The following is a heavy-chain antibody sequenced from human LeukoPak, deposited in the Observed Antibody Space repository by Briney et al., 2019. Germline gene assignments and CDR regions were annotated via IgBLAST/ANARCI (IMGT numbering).Heavy chain of an antibody. CDR1: GFTFSSNY. Sequence: GGSLRLSCAASGFTFSSNYMSWVRQAPGKGLEWVSVIYSGGSTYYSDSVKGRFTISRDNSKNTLYLQMNSLRAEDTAVYYCARVAWSGPSYYFDYWGQGTLVTVSS. J-gene: IGHJ4*02. CDR2: IYSGGST. CDR3: ARVAWSGPSYYFDY. D-gene: IGHD3-3*01. V-gene: IGHV3-66*02.